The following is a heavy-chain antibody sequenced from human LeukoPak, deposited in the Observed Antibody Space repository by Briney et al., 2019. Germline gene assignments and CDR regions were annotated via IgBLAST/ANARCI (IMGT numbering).Heavy chain of an antibody. CDR2: IIPIFGTA. Sequence: SVKVSCKASGGTFSSYAISWVRQAPGQGLEWMGGIIPIFGTANYAQKFQGRVTITADESTSTAYMELGSLRSEDTAVYYCARAGYCSSTSCDGNNWFDPWGQGTLVTVSS. D-gene: IGHD2-2*01. CDR3: ARAGYCSSTSCDGNNWFDP. CDR1: GGTFSSYA. J-gene: IGHJ5*02. V-gene: IGHV1-69*13.